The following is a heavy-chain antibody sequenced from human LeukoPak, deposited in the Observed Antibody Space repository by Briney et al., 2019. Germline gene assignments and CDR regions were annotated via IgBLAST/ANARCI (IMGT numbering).Heavy chain of an antibody. V-gene: IGHV4-59*01. J-gene: IGHJ4*02. CDR2: ISYSGST. Sequence: GSLRLSCAASRFTFSSYWMSWIRQPPGKGLEWVGYISYSGSTNYNPSLKSRVTILVDTSKNQFSLKLSSVTAADTAVYYCARGGPPGGYDYRLEYWGQGTLVTVSS. CDR1: RFTFSSYW. D-gene: IGHD5-12*01. CDR3: ARGGPPGGYDYRLEY.